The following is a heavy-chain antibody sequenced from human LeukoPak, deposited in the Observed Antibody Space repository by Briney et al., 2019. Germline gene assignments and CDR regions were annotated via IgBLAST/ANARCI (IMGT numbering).Heavy chain of an antibody. V-gene: IGHV4-39*07. D-gene: IGHD5-18*01. Sequence: PSETLSLTCTVSGGSISSSSYYWGWIRQPPGKGLEWIRSIYYSGSTNYNPSLKGRVTISVDTSKNQFSLKLSSVTAADTAVYYCARGGYSYGHWYYYGMDVWGQGTTVTVSS. J-gene: IGHJ6*02. CDR3: ARGGYSYGHWYYYGMDV. CDR1: GGSISSSSYY. CDR2: IYYSGST.